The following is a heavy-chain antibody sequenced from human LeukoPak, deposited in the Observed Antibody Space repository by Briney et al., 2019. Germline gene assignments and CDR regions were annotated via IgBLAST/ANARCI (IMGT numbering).Heavy chain of an antibody. Sequence: GGSLRLSCAASGFTFSGSAMHWVRQASGKGPEWVGRIRSKADSYATAYAASVKGRFTISRDDSKNTAYLQMNSLRAEDTAVYYCATSPNYVWGSYRRDSYFDYWGQGTLVTVSS. J-gene: IGHJ4*02. CDR3: ATSPNYVWGSYRRDSYFDY. V-gene: IGHV3-73*01. CDR2: IRSKADSYAT. D-gene: IGHD3-16*02. CDR1: GFTFSGSA.